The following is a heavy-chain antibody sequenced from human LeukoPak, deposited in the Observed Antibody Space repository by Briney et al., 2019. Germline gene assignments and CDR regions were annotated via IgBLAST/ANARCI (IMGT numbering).Heavy chain of an antibody. CDR2: IYYTGST. V-gene: IGHV4-59*08. D-gene: IGHD3-10*01. CDR3: ARQAVLLWFGEEMDV. CDR1: GGSISSYY. Sequence: PSETLSLTCTVSGGSISSYYWNWIRQPPGKGLEWIGYIYYTGSTNYNPSLKSRVTISIDTSKNQFSLKLSSVTAADTAVYYCARQAVLLWFGEEMDVWGKGTTVTISS. J-gene: IGHJ6*04.